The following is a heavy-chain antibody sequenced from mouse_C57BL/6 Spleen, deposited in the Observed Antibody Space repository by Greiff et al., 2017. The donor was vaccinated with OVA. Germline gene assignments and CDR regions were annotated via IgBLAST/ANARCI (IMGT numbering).Heavy chain of an antibody. CDR2: INPNNGGT. CDR3: ARWDPSGWARFAY. V-gene: IGHV1-26*01. J-gene: IGHJ3*01. D-gene: IGHD3-2*02. CDR1: GYTFTDYY. Sequence: EVQLQQSGPELVKPGASVKISCKASGYTFTDYYMNWVKQSHGKSLEWIGDINPNNGGTSYNQKFKGKATLTVDKSSSTAYMELRSLTSEDSAVYYCARWDPSGWARFAYWGQGTLVTVSA.